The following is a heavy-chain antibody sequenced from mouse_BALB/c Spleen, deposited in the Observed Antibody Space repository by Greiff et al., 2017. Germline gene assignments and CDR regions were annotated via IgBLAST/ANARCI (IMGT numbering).Heavy chain of an antibody. D-gene: IGHD2-4*01. CDR1: GFTFSSFG. Sequence: DVKLVESGGGLVQPGGSRKLSCAASGFTFSSFGMHWVRQAPEKGLEWVAYISSGSSTIYYADTVKGRFTISRDNPKNTLFLQMTSLRSEDTAMYYCASDYDCDSWFAYWGQGTLVTVSA. CDR2: ISSGSSTI. CDR3: ASDYDCDSWFAY. J-gene: IGHJ3*01. V-gene: IGHV5-17*02.